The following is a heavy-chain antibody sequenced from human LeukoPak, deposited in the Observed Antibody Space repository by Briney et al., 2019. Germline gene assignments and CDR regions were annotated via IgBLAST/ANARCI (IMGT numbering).Heavy chain of an antibody. Sequence: SETLSLTCAVYGGSFSGYYWSWIRQPPGKGLKWIGEINHSGSTNYNPSLKSPVNISVDPSKNQFSLKLSSVTAADTAVSYCARGSRNVLRYFDRSPPRGALKYNWFDPWGQGTLVTVSS. CDR2: INHSGST. CDR3: ARGSRNVLRYFDRSPPRGALKYNWFDP. J-gene: IGHJ5*02. V-gene: IGHV4-34*01. D-gene: IGHD3-9*01. CDR1: GGSFSGYY.